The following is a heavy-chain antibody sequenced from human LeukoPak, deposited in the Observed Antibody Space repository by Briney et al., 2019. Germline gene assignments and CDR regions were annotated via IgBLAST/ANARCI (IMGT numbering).Heavy chain of an antibody. Sequence: GGSLRLSCAASGFTFSSYELNWVRQAPGKGLEWVSYISSSGSTIKYADSVKGRFTISRGSAKNSLYLQMNSLRAEDTAVYYCASSGYSSSWNQNWGQGTLVTVSS. J-gene: IGHJ4*02. CDR1: GFTFSSYE. CDR2: ISSSGSTI. V-gene: IGHV3-48*03. D-gene: IGHD6-13*01. CDR3: ASSGYSSSWNQN.